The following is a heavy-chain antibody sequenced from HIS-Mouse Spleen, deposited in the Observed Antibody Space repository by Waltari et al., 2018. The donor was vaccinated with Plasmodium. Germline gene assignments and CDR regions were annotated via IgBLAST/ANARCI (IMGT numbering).Heavy chain of an antibody. CDR2: RSPIKGTE. CDR1: GCTFSSYA. D-gene: IGHD1-26*01. CDR3: ARDDSGSYRDY. Sequence: QVQLVQSGAEVKKPGSSVKVSCKASGCTFSSYAISWGRQALGQGLEGRGGRSPIKGTERYARKCQGEVTVTGDEFTRTAYRGRSSLRSEDTAVYDGARDDSGSYRDYWGQGTLVTVSS. V-gene: IGHV1-69*01. J-gene: IGHJ4*02.